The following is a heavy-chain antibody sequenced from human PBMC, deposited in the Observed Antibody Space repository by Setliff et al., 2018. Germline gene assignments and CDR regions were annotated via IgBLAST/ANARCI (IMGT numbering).Heavy chain of an antibody. CDR2: IYHGGKT. Sequence: SETLSLTCTVSGGSISSGVYYWGWIRQPPGKGLEWVGRIYHGGKTYYNTSLESRLTISVDTSKNQFSPKLRSVTAADTAVYARTGTYRYFDSWGQGTLVTVSS. CDR3: TGTYRYFDS. CDR1: GGSISSGVYY. D-gene: IGHD1-1*01. J-gene: IGHJ4*02. V-gene: IGHV4-39*01.